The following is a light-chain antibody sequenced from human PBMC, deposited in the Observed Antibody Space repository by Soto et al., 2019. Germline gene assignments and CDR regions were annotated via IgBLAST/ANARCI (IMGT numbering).Light chain of an antibody. CDR2: DAS. CDR3: QQFLNYPLT. Sequence: AIQLTQSPSSLSAPIGDRVTITCRASQGISSALAWYQQKPGKAPKLLIYDASTLEGGVPSRFSGSGSGTDFTLTITSLQPEDFATYYCQQFLNYPLTFGGGTKVEIK. CDR1: QGISSA. V-gene: IGKV1D-13*01. J-gene: IGKJ4*01.